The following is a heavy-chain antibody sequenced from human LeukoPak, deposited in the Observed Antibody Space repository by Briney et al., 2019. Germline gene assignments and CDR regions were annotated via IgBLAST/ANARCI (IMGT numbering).Heavy chain of an antibody. V-gene: IGHV4-30-4*01. D-gene: IGHD3-3*01. CDR1: GGSISSGDYD. J-gene: IGHJ5*02. CDR2: IYYSGST. Sequence: PSETLSLTCTVSGGSISSGDYDWSWIRQPPGKGLEWIGYIYYSGSTYYNPSLKSRVTISVDTSKNQFSLKLSSVTAADTAVYYCARVGVSSNWFDPWGQGTLVTVSS. CDR3: ARVGVSSNWFDP.